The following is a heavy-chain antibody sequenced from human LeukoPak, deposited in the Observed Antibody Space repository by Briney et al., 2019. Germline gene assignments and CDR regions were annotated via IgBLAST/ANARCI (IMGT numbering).Heavy chain of an antibody. J-gene: IGHJ4*02. CDR3: ARGPLAGGVMISALFDY. V-gene: IGHV4-59*08. CDR2: IYYSGST. CDR1: GGSISRCY. Sequence: WETLSLTCTVSGGSISRCYASWVRQPPGKGREWVGYIYYSGSTNYSPSRKSRVTISVDTSKNQFSLKLSSVTAADTAVYYCARGPLAGGVMISALFDYWGQGTLVTVSS. D-gene: IGHD3-16*01.